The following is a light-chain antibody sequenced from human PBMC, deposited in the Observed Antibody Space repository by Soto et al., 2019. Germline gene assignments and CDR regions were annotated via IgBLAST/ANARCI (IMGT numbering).Light chain of an antibody. V-gene: IGKV3-20*01. CDR2: DAS. J-gene: IGKJ4*01. CDR3: QQYGISPA. Sequence: EIVLTQSPGTLSLSPGERATLSCRASQSVSSGYLAWYQHKPGQAPRLLIYDASSRATGIPDRFSGSGSGTDFTLTISRLEPEDFAVYYCQQYGISPAFGGGTKVEIK. CDR1: QSVSSGY.